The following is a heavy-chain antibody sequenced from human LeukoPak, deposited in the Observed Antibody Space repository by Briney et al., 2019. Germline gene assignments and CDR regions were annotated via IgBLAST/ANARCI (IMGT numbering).Heavy chain of an antibody. J-gene: IGHJ4*02. D-gene: IGHD2-15*01. CDR3: AKGGLGYCSGGSCPRAVDY. V-gene: IGHV3-23*01. Sequence: GGSLRLSCAASGFTFSSYAVSWVRQAPGKGLEWVSAISGSGGSTYYADSVKGRFTISRDNSKNTLYLQMNSLRAEDTAVYYCAKGGLGYCSGGSCPRAVDYWGQGTLVTVSS. CDR2: ISGSGGST. CDR1: GFTFSSYA.